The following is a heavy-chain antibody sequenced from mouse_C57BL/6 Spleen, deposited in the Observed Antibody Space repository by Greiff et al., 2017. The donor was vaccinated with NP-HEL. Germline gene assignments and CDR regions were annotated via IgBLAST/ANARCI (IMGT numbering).Heavy chain of an antibody. CDR2: INPGSGGT. CDR3: ARGGDYYGSSHYFDY. V-gene: IGHV1-54*01. Sequence: VQLQQSGAELVRPGTSVKVSCKASGYAFTNYLIEWVKQRPGQGLEWIGVINPGSGGTKYNEKFKGKATLTADKSSSTAYMQLSSLTSEYSAVYFGARGGDYYGSSHYFDYWGQGTTLTVSS. CDR1: GYAFTNYL. J-gene: IGHJ2*01. D-gene: IGHD1-1*01.